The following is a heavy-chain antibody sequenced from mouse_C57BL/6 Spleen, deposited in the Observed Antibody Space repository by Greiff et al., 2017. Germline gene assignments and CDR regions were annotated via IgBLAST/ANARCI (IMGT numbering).Heavy chain of an antibody. CDR3: ARGGWLRQAMDY. Sequence: VQLQQSGPELVKPGASVKISCKASGYAFSSSWMNWVKQRPGKGLEWIGRIYPGDGDTNYNGKFKGKATLTADKSSSTAYMQLSSLTSEDSAVYFCARGGWLRQAMDYWGQGTSVTVSS. CDR2: IYPGDGDT. CDR1: GYAFSSSW. J-gene: IGHJ4*01. V-gene: IGHV1-82*01. D-gene: IGHD2-2*01.